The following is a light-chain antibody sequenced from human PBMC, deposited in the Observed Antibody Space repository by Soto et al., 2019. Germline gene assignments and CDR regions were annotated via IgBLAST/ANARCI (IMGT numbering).Light chain of an antibody. CDR1: QSVSSSS. CDR2: DAS. J-gene: IGKJ5*01. V-gene: IGKV3-20*01. CDR3: QLYGSSSIT. Sequence: EIVLTQSPGTLSLAPGERSTLSCRASQSVSSSSLAWYQQKRGQAPRLPIHDASSRATGIPDRFSGSGSGTDFTLTISRLEPEDFAVYYCQLYGSSSITFGQGTRLEIK.